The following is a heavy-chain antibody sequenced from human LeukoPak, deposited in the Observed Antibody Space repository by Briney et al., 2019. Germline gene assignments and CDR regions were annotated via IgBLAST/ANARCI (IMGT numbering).Heavy chain of an antibody. Sequence: GASVRVSCKASGYTFTSYGISWVRQAPGQGLEWMGWTSAYNGNTNYAQKLQGRVTMTTDTSTSTAYMELRSLRSDDTAVYYCARDSPYYYDSSGYNYYFDYWGQGTLVTVSS. CDR2: TSAYNGNT. D-gene: IGHD3-22*01. CDR3: ARDSPYYYDSSGYNYYFDY. J-gene: IGHJ4*02. CDR1: GYTFTSYG. V-gene: IGHV1-18*01.